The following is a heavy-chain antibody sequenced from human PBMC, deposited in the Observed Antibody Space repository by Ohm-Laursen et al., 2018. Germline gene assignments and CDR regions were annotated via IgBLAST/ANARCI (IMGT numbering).Heavy chain of an antibody. J-gene: IGHJ6*02. D-gene: IGHD2-21*02. V-gene: IGHV4-59*08. CDR3: ARLSAENYCSNYYSYFMDV. CDR1: GGSIMSNY. Sequence: SQTLSLTCTVSGGSIMSNYWSWIRQPPGKGLEWIGHIYYSGNTYYNSSLNSRVTISIGTSKNHFSLKLTSVTAADTAVYYCARLSAENYCSNYYSYFMDVWGQGTTVTVSS. CDR2: IYYSGNT.